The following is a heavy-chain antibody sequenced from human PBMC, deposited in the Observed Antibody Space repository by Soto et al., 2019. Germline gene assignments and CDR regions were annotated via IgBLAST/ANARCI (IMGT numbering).Heavy chain of an antibody. CDR1: GFTFSSYG. V-gene: IGHV3-33*01. Sequence: QVQLVESGGGVVQPGRSLRLSCAASGFTFSSYGMHWVRQAPGKGLEWVAVIWYDGSNKYYADSVKGRFTISRDNSKNTLYLQMNSLRAEDTAVYYCARAGGVVVAAGFDYWGQGTLVTVSS. CDR2: IWYDGSNK. J-gene: IGHJ4*02. CDR3: ARAGGVVVAAGFDY. D-gene: IGHD2-15*01.